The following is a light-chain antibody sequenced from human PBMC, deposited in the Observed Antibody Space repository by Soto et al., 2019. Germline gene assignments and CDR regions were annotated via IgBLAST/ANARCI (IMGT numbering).Light chain of an antibody. CDR3: HQRNK. J-gene: IGKJ5*01. Sequence: EIVLTRCPDTLSLSPGERATLSCRASQSVTNYIAWYQQRPGQPPRLLIYDTSNRAAGVPARFSGSRSGTDFTLTISSLEPEDFAVYFCHQRNKFGQGTRLEIK. CDR1: QSVTNY. CDR2: DTS. V-gene: IGKV3-11*01.